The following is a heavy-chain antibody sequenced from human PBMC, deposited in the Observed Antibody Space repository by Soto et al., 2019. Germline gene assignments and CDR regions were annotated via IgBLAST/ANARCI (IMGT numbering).Heavy chain of an antibody. D-gene: IGHD6-19*01. CDR1: GFTFNYYP. Sequence: QMQLVESGGGVVQPGGSLRLSCAASGFTFNYYPMHWVRQAPGKGLEWVAVVSFDGSNKYYADSVKGRFTISKDNSKNTVYLQMKSLRREDTAVYYCARLPGPLVAVLYSDPLEGREAMSDVVVWGQGTTVTFSS. V-gene: IGHV3-30-3*01. CDR2: VSFDGSNK. J-gene: IGHJ6*02. CDR3: ARLPGPLVAVLYSDPLEGREAMSDVVV.